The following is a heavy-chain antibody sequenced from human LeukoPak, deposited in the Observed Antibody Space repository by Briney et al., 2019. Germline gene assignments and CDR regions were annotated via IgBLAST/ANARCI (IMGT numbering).Heavy chain of an antibody. Sequence: GGSLRLSCAASGFTFSSYAMHWVRQAPGKGLEWVADISYDGSNKYYADSVKGRFTISRDNYKNTLYLQMNSLRAEDTAVYYCARDRGSGELFSTFDYWGQGTLVTVSS. CDR3: ARDRGSGELFSTFDY. CDR2: ISYDGSNK. CDR1: GFTFSSYA. V-gene: IGHV3-30-3*01. J-gene: IGHJ4*02. D-gene: IGHD3/OR15-3a*01.